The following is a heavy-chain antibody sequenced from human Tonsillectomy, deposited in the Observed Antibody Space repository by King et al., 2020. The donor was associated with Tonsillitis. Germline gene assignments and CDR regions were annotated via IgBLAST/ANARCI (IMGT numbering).Heavy chain of an antibody. J-gene: IGHJ1*01. CDR2: ISWNSGNI. D-gene: IGHD6-13*01. V-gene: IGHV3-9*01. Sequence: VQLVESGGGLVQPGRSLRLSCAASGFTFDDYAMHWVRQAPGKGLEWVSGISWNSGNIGYADSVKGRFTTSRDNTKNSLYLQMNSLRAEDTALYYCVRSDTSSWYGDPAEYFQHWGQGTLVTVSS. CDR3: VRSDTSSWYGDPAEYFQH. CDR1: GFTFDDYA.